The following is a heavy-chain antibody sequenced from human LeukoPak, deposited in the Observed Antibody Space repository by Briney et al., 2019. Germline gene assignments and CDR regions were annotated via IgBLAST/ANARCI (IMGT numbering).Heavy chain of an antibody. V-gene: IGHV1-46*03. D-gene: IGHD4-23*01. J-gene: IGHJ4*02. CDR1: GYTFTSYY. Sequence: ASVKVSCKASGYTFTSYYMHWVRQAPGQGLEWMGIINPSGGSTSYAQKFQGRVTMTRDTSTSTVYMELSSLRSEHTAVYYCARVGYGGYFDYWGQGTLVTVSS. CDR2: INPSGGST. CDR3: ARVGYGGYFDY.